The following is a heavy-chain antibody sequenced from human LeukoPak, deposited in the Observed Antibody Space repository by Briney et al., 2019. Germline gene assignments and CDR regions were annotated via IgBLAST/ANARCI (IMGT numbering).Heavy chain of an antibody. V-gene: IGHV1-46*01. Sequence: APVKVSCKASGYTFTSYYMHWVRQAPGQGLEWMGIIDPSGGSTSYAQKFQGRVTMTRDTSTSTVYMELSSLRSEDTAVYYCARVYSGDYGGNSDEYFQHWGQGTLVTVSS. CDR2: IDPSGGST. D-gene: IGHD4-23*01. CDR3: ARVYSGDYGGNSDEYFQH. J-gene: IGHJ1*01. CDR1: GYTFTSYY.